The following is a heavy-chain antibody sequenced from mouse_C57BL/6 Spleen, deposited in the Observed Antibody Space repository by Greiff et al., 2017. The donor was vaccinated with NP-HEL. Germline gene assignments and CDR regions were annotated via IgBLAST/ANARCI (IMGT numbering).Heavy chain of an antibody. CDR3: ARSGGGYDGDYFDY. CDR1: GYTFTSYW. V-gene: IGHV1-69*01. Sequence: VQLQQPGAELVMPGASVKLSCKASGYTFTSYWMHWVKQRPGQGLEWIGEIDPSDSYTNYNQKFKGKSTLTVDKSSSTAYMQLSSLTSEDSAVYYCARSGGGYDGDYFDYWGQGTTLTVSS. CDR2: IDPSDSYT. J-gene: IGHJ2*01. D-gene: IGHD2-2*01.